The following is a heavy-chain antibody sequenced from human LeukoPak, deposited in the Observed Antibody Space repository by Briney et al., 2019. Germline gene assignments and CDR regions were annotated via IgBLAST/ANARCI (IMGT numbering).Heavy chain of an antibody. CDR3: ARKENVYYYFDY. CDR2: IYHSGTT. Sequence: TLSLTCAVSGYSITSSSWWGWIRQPPGKGLEWIGYIYHSGTTYYNPSLQSRVTMSVDTSKNQFSLKLSSVTAVDTAVYYCARKENVYYYFDYWGQGTLVTVSS. J-gene: IGHJ4*02. V-gene: IGHV4-28*01. D-gene: IGHD3-10*01. CDR1: GYSITSSSW.